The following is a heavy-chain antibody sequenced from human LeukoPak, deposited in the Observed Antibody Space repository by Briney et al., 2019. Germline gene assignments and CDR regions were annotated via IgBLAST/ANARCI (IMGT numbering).Heavy chain of an antibody. D-gene: IGHD3-10*01. Sequence: SETLSLTCTVSGGSISSSSYYWGWIRQPPGKGLEWIGSIYYSGSTYYNPSLKSRVTISVDTSKNQFSLKLSSVTAADTAVYYCAGAIRGVIRPFDPWGQGTLVTVSS. J-gene: IGHJ5*02. CDR2: IYYSGST. CDR1: GGSISSSSYY. CDR3: AGAIRGVIRPFDP. V-gene: IGHV4-39*01.